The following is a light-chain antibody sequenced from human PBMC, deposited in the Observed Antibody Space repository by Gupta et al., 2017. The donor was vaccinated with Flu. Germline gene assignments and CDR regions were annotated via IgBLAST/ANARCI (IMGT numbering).Light chain of an antibody. CDR2: DAS. CDR3: HQRSNWPIT. J-gene: IGKJ5*01. Sequence: EIVLTQPPATLSLSPGERATLSCRASQSVNTYLAWYQQKPGQAPRLLIYDASNRATGIPARFSGSASVTDFTLTIMILDPEDFAVYYCHQRSNWPITFGQGTQLEIK. V-gene: IGKV3-11*01. CDR1: QSVNTY.